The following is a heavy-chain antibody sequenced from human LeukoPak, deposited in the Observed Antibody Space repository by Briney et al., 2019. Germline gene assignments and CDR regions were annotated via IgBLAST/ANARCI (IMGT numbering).Heavy chain of an antibody. D-gene: IGHD3-10*01. CDR2: IYYSGST. V-gene: IGHV4-59*01. J-gene: IGHJ5*02. CDR1: GGSISSYY. CDR3: ASSTMVRGDPMFWFDP. Sequence: SETLSLTCTVSGGSISSYYWSWIRQPPGKGLERIGYIYYSGSTNYNPSLKSRVTISVDTSKNQFSLKLGSVTAADTAVYYCASSTMVRGDPMFWFDPWGQGTLVTVSS.